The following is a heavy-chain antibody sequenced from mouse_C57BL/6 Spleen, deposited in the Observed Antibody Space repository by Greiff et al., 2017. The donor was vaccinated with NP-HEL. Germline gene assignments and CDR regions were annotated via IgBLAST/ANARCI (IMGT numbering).Heavy chain of an antibody. V-gene: IGHV1-9*01. Sequence: VQLQQSGAELMKPGASVKLSCKATGYTFIGYWIEWVKQRPGPGLEWIGEILPGSGSTNYNEKFKGKATFTADTSSNTTYMQLSSLTTEDSAIYYCAIRYGNYDYYAMDYWGQGTSVTVSS. J-gene: IGHJ4*01. CDR1: GYTFIGYW. D-gene: IGHD2-1*01. CDR3: AIRYGNYDYYAMDY. CDR2: ILPGSGST.